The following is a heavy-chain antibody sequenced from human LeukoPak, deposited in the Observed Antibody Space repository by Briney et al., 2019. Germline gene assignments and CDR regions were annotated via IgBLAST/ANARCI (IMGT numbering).Heavy chain of an antibody. D-gene: IGHD2-2*01. V-gene: IGHV1-2*04. CDR2: INPNSGGT. CDR3: ARGHRIVVVPAADYYYYGMDV. CDR1: GYIFTDYY. J-gene: IGHJ6*02. Sequence: GASVKVSCKASGYIFTDYYMHWVRQAPGQELGWMGRINPNSGGTNYAQKFQGWVTMTRDTSISTAYMELSRLRSDDTAVYYCARGHRIVVVPAADYYYYGMDVWGQGTTVTVSS.